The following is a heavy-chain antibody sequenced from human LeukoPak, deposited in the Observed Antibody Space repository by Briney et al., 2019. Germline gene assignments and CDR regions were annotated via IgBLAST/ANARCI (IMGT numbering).Heavy chain of an antibody. J-gene: IGHJ3*02. Sequence: SETLSLTCAVYGGSFSGYYWSWIRQPPGKGLEWIGEINHSGSTNYNPSLKSRVTISLGTSKNQFSLKLRSVTAAHTPVYYCATGRGSRYCSGGSCYSDAFDIWGQGTMVTVSS. D-gene: IGHD2-15*01. CDR1: GGSFSGYY. V-gene: IGHV4-34*01. CDR2: INHSGST. CDR3: ATGRGSRYCSGGSCYSDAFDI.